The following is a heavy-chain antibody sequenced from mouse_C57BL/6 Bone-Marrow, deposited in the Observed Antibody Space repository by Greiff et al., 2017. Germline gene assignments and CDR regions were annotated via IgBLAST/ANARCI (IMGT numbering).Heavy chain of an antibody. CDR1: GFTFSSYG. J-gene: IGHJ3*01. CDR2: LSSGGSYP. V-gene: IGHV5-6*01. Sequence: EVMLVESGGDLVKPGGSLKLSCAASGFTFSSYGMSWVRPTPDKRLEWVATLSSGGSYPSYPASVKGRFTISRDNAKNTLYLQMSSLKSEDTAMYYCARHHPITTVVARPFADWGQGTLVTVSA. CDR3: ARHHPITTVVARPFAD. D-gene: IGHD1-1*01.